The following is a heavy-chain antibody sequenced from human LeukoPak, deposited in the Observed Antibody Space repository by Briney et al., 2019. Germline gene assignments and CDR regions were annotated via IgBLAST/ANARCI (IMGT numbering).Heavy chain of an antibody. CDR3: AKIRDSAVGFGVWDY. CDR2: ISGSGGST. J-gene: IGHJ4*02. CDR1: GFIFSTFG. V-gene: IGHV3-23*01. D-gene: IGHD6-19*01. Sequence: PGGSLRLSCAASGFIFSTFGMHWARQAPGKGLEWVSAISGSGGSTYYADSVKGRFTISRDNSKNTLYLQMNSLRAEDTAVYYCAKIRDSAVGFGVWDYWGQGTLVTVSS.